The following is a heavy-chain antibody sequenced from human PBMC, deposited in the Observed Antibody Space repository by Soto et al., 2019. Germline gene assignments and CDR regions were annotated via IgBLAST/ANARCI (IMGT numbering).Heavy chain of an antibody. D-gene: IGHD1-26*01. CDR1: VFTFSSYA. Sequence: QVQLVESGGGVVQPGRSLRLSCAASVFTFSSYAMHWLRQAPGKGLEWVAVISYDGSNKYYADSVKGRFTISRDNSKNTLYLQMNSLRDEDTAVYYCAREGGRSYDFDHWGQGTLVTVSS. J-gene: IGHJ4*02. CDR2: ISYDGSNK. V-gene: IGHV3-30-3*01. CDR3: AREGGRSYDFDH.